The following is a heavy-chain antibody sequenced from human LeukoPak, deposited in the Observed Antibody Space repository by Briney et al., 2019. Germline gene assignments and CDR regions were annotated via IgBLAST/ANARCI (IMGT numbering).Heavy chain of an antibody. Sequence: SETLSLTCTVSGGSVSSSSYYWGWIRQPPRKGLGGVGDIYYSGSTYYNPSLKSRVTISVDTSKNQFSLKLSSVTAADTAVSYCASSLYCGGDCYPNFDYWGQGTLVTVSS. J-gene: IGHJ4*02. CDR2: IYYSGST. CDR3: ASSLYCGGDCYPNFDY. V-gene: IGHV4-39*01. D-gene: IGHD2-21*02. CDR1: GGSVSSSSYY.